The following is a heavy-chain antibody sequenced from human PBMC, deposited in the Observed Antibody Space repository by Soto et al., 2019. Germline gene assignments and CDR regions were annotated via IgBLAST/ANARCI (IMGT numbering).Heavy chain of an antibody. D-gene: IGHD6-19*01. CDR2: ISGSGGST. V-gene: IGHV3-23*01. CDR3: AKDSSGPFDY. CDR1: GFTFSSNA. Sequence: GGSLRLSCAVSGFTFSSNAMSWVRQAPGQGLEWVSAISGSGGSTYYADSVKGRFTISRDNSKNTLYLQMNSLRAEDTAVYYCAKDSSGPFDYWGPGTLVTVSS. J-gene: IGHJ4*02.